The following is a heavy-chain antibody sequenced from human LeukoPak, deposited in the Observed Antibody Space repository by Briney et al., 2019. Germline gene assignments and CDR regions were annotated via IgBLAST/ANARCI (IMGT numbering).Heavy chain of an antibody. CDR3: ARDRNTVFDY. CDR2: ISSSSSYI. Sequence: GGSLRLSCAASGFTFSSYSMNWVRQAPGKGLEWVSSISSSSSYIYYADSVKGRFTISRDNAKNSLYLQTNSLRAEDTAVYYCARDRNTVFDYWGQGTLVTVSS. J-gene: IGHJ4*02. V-gene: IGHV3-21*01. CDR1: GFTFSSYS. D-gene: IGHD1-14*01.